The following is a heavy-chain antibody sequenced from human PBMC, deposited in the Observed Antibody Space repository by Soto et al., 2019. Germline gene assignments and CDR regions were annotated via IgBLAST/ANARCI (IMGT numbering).Heavy chain of an antibody. V-gene: IGHV1-69*02. Sequence: ASVKVSCKASGGTFSSYTISWVRQAPGQGLEWMGRIIPILGIANYAQKFQGRVTITADKSTSTAYMELSSLRSEDTAVYYCASNTYYYGSGSYYNYNWFDPWGQGTLVTVSS. CDR3: ASNTYYYGSGSYYNYNWFDP. CDR1: GGTFSSYT. D-gene: IGHD3-10*01. CDR2: IIPILGIA. J-gene: IGHJ5*02.